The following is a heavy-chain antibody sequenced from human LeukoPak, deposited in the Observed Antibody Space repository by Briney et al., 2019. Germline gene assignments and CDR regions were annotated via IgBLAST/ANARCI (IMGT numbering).Heavy chain of an antibody. CDR1: GFTFSSYG. D-gene: IGHD4/OR15-4a*01. CDR3: ARRAGAHSHPYDY. V-gene: IGHV3-23*01. Sequence: GGSLRLSCAASGFTFSSYGMSWVRQAPGKGLEWVSSLTTGGSTFYADSVKGRFIISRDNSKNTLYLQMNSLRAEDTAVYYCARRAGAHSHPYDYWGQGTLVTVSS. J-gene: IGHJ4*02. CDR2: LTTGGST.